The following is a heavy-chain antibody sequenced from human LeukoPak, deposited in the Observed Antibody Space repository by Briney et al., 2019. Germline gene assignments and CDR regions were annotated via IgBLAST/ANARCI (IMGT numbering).Heavy chain of an antibody. CDR1: GGSFSGYY. CDR3: ARGVPPYDSSGFRFDY. Sequence: SETPSLTCAVYGGSFSGYYWSWIRQPPGKGLEWIGEINHSGSTNYNPSLKSRVTISVDTSKNQFSLKLSSVTAADTAVYYCARGVPPYDSSGFRFDYWGQGTLVTVSS. D-gene: IGHD3-22*01. J-gene: IGHJ4*02. CDR2: INHSGST. V-gene: IGHV4-34*01.